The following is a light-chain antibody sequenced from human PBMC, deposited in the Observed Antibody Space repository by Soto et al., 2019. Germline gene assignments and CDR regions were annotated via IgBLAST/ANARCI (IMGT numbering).Light chain of an antibody. V-gene: IGLV2-8*01. CDR3: AAWDDSLNGWV. CDR1: SSDVGGYDY. Sequence: QSALTQPPSASGSPGRSVTISCTGTSSDVGGYDYVSWFQQHPGKAPKLIIYEVTKRPSGVPDRFSASKSGNTASLTVSGLQAEDEADYYCAAWDDSLNGWVFGGGTKLTVL. J-gene: IGLJ3*02. CDR2: EVT.